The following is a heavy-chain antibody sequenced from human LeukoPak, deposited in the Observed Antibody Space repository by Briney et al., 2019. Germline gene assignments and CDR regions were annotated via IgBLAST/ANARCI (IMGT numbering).Heavy chain of an antibody. V-gene: IGHV1-2*02. CDR1: GYTFTGYY. Sequence: ASVKVSCKASGYTFTGYYMHWVRQAPGQGLERMGWINPNSGGTNYAQKFQGRVTMTRDTSISTAYMELSRLRSDDTAVYYCARSPQWELPYYFDYWGQGTLVTVSS. CDR3: ARSPQWELPYYFDY. D-gene: IGHD1-26*01. J-gene: IGHJ4*02. CDR2: INPNSGGT.